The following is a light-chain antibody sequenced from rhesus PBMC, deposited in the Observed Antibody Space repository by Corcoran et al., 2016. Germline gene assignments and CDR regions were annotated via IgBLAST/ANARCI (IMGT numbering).Light chain of an antibody. CDR3: QQYNNWRT. CDR2: GAS. CDR1: QSVSSY. V-gene: IGKV3S9*01. Sequence: EIVMTQSPATLSLSPGERATLSCRASQSVSSYVAWYQQKPEQAPRHLIYGASRRATGLPDRFSGSGSGTDFTLIISSLEPEDVGVYYCQQYNNWRTFGQGTKVEIK. J-gene: IGKJ1*01.